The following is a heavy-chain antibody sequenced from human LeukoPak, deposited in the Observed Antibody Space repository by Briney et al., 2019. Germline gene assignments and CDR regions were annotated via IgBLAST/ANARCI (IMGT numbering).Heavy chain of an antibody. CDR1: GYTFTSNY. CDR3: ARDQYSYVWGD. D-gene: IGHD3-10*02. Sequence: ASVKVSCKAFGYTFTSNYMHWVRQAPGQGPEWMGVISPSGGSTTYAQKFQGRVTLTRDMSTSTDYLELSSLRSEDTAVYYCARDQYSYVWGDWGQGTLVTVST. J-gene: IGHJ4*02. V-gene: IGHV1-46*01. CDR2: ISPSGGST.